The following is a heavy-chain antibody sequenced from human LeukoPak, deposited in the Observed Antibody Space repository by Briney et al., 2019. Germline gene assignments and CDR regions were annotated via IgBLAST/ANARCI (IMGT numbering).Heavy chain of an antibody. J-gene: IGHJ5*02. CDR1: GFTFSDYY. CDR3: VAGTGNWFDP. CDR2: ISPDGSST. D-gene: IGHD6-19*01. V-gene: IGHV3-11*04. Sequence: GSLRLSCAATGFTFSDYYINWIRQAPGKGLEWVAYISPDGSSTFYADSVQGRFTISRDNAQNSLYLQMNSLRAEDTAVYYAVAGTGNWFDPWGQGTLVTVSS.